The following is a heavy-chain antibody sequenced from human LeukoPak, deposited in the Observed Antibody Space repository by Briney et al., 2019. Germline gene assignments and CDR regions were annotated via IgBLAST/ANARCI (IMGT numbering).Heavy chain of an antibody. D-gene: IGHD3-22*01. V-gene: IGHV4-39*01. CDR3: ARRLPGYYDSSGYWTY. CDR1: GGSISSSSYY. CDR2: IYYSGST. J-gene: IGHJ4*02. Sequence: SETLSLTCTVSGGSISSSSYYWGWIRQPPGKGLEWIGSIYYSGSTYYNPSLKSRVTISVDTSKNQFSLKLSSVTAADTAVYYCARRLPGYYDSSGYWTYWGQGTLVTVSS.